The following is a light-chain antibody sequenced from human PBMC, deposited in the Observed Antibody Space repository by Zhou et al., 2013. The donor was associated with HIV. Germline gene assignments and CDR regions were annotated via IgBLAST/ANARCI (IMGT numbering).Light chain of an antibody. J-gene: IGKJ4*01. CDR1: QDISNS. Sequence: DIQLTQSPSSVSASVGDRVTITCRASQDISNSLGWYQQTPGKAPKLLIHAASTLQRGVPPRFRGSGSGTDFTLTISSLQAEDFGTYFCQQASSFPLTFGGGTKVEMK. CDR2: AAS. CDR3: QQASSFPLT. V-gene: IGKV1-12*01.